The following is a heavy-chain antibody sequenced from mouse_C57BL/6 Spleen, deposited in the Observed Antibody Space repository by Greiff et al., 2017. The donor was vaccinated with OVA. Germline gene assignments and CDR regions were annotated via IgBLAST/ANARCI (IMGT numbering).Heavy chain of an antibody. CDR3: ARFYYGSSSDWYFDV. CDR1: GYSITSGYY. CDR2: ISYDGSN. Sequence: EVKLQESGPGLVKPSQSLSLTCSVTGYSITSGYYWNWIRQFPGNKLEWMGYISYDGSNNYNPSFKNRISITRDTSKNQFFLKLNSVTTEDTATYYCARFYYGSSSDWYFDVWGTGTTVTVSS. D-gene: IGHD1-1*01. J-gene: IGHJ1*03. V-gene: IGHV3-6*01.